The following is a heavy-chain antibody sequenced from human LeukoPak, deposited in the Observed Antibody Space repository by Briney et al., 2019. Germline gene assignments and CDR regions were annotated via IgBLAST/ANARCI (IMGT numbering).Heavy chain of an antibody. CDR1: GGSISSYY. CDR3: ARAPRLVATGWYFDL. J-gene: IGHJ2*01. CDR2: IYYSGST. V-gene: IGHV4-59*12. D-gene: IGHD5-12*01. Sequence: SETLSLTCTVSGGSISSYYWSWIRQPPGKGLEWIGYIYYSGSTNYNPSLKSRVTISVDRSKNQFSLKLSSVTAADTAVYYCARAPRLVATGWYFDLWGRGTLVTVSS.